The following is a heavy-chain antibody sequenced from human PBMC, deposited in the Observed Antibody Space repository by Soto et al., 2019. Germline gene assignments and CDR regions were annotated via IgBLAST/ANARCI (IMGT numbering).Heavy chain of an antibody. Sequence: QVQLVESGGGVVQPGRSLRLSCAASGFTFSSYAMHWVRQAPGKGLEWVAVISYDGSNKYYADSVKGRFTISRDNSKNPLYLQMNSLRAEDTAVYYCARDRVSAMASYYYYYGMDVWGQGTTVTVSS. CDR3: ARDRVSAMASYYYYYGMDV. J-gene: IGHJ6*02. V-gene: IGHV3-30-3*01. CDR1: GFTFSSYA. D-gene: IGHD5-18*01. CDR2: ISYDGSNK.